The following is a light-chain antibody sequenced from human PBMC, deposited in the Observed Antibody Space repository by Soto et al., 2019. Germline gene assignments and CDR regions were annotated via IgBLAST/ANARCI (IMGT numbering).Light chain of an antibody. CDR1: SSNIGAGFD. Sequence: QSVLTQPPSVSGAPGQRVTISCTGGSSNIGAGFDVHWYRQLPGAAPELLIYGNTNRPSGVPDRFSGSNSGTSASLAITGVQAEDEADYYCQSYDSTLYVVFGGGTQLTVL. J-gene: IGLJ2*01. CDR2: GNT. V-gene: IGLV1-40*01. CDR3: QSYDSTLYVV.